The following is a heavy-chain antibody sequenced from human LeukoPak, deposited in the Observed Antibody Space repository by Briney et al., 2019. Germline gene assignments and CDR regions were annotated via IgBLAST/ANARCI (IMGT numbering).Heavy chain of an antibody. CDR2: ISAYNGNT. CDR1: GYTFTSYG. CDR3: ARGGYCSSTSCYSCDY. D-gene: IGHD2-2*01. J-gene: IGHJ4*02. Sequence: GASVKVSCKASGYTFTSYGISWVRQAPGQGLEWMGWISAYNGNTNYAQKLQGRVTMTTDTSTSTAYMELRSLRSDDTAVYHCARGGYCSSTSCYSCDYWGQGTLVTVSS. V-gene: IGHV1-18*01.